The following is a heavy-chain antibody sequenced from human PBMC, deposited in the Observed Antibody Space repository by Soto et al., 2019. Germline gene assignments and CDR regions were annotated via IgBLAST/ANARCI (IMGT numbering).Heavy chain of an antibody. J-gene: IGHJ4*02. V-gene: IGHV1-69*13. D-gene: IGHD6-13*01. CDR1: GGTFSSYA. CDR3: ARGNGTAAAGVYYFDY. CDR2: IIPIFGTA. Sequence: ASVKVSCKASGGTFSSYAISWVRQAPGQGLEWMGGIIPIFGTANYAQKFQGRVTITADESTSTAYMELSSLRSEDTAVYYCARGNGTAAAGVYYFDYWGQGTLVTVSS.